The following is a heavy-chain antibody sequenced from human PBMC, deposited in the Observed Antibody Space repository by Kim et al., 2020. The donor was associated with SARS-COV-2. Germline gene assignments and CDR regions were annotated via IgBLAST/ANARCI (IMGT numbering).Heavy chain of an antibody. CDR2: IIPIFGTA. J-gene: IGHJ4*02. D-gene: IGHD3-22*01. CDR3: TARLSSGYYYGQFDY. V-gene: IGHV1-69*13. Sequence: SVKVSCKASGGTFSSYAISWVRQAPGQGLEWMGGIIPIFGTANYAQKFQGRVTITADESTSTAYMELSSLRSEDTAVYHCTARLSSGYYYGQFDYWGQGTLVTVSS. CDR1: GGTFSSYA.